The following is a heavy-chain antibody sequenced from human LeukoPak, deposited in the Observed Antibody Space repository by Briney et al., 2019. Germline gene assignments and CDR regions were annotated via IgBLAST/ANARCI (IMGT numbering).Heavy chain of an antibody. D-gene: IGHD3-3*01. V-gene: IGHV4-31*03. CDR2: IYYSGST. CDR3: ARGEWGYDFWSGYYNSETFDY. Sequence: SQTLSLTCTVSGASISSGPYYWSWIRQHPGKGLEWIGFIYYSGSTYYSPSLKSRVTISEDTSKNQFSLKLSSVTAADTAVYYCARGEWGYDFWSGYYNSETFDYWGQGTLVTVSS. CDR1: GASISSGPYY. J-gene: IGHJ4*02.